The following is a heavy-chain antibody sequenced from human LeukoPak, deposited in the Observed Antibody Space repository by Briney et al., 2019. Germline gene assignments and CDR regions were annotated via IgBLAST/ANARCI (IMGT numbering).Heavy chain of an antibody. CDR2: ISGNGVSI. CDR3: AKASPSGSWTSNFDY. J-gene: IGHJ4*02. CDR1: GFTFSSYS. D-gene: IGHD1-26*01. V-gene: IGHV3-23*01. Sequence: GGSLRLSCAASGFTFSSYSMSWVRQAPGKGLQWVSPISGNGVSIYYADSVKGRFTISRDNSKNTLSLQMNSLRADDSAVYYCAKASPSGSWTSNFDYWGQGTLVTVSS.